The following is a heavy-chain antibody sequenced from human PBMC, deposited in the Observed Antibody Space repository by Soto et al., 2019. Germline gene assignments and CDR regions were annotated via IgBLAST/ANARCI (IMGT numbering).Heavy chain of an antibody. CDR2: ISGSGSTT. CDR1: GFTFNSYA. CDR3: AKDPRGYTANYGGPNWFHP. J-gene: IGHJ5*02. D-gene: IGHD1-26*01. V-gene: IGHV3-23*01. Sequence: EIQLLESGGGLVQPGGSLRLSCAASGFTFNSYAMSWVRQAPGKGLEWVSGISGSGSTTYYADSVKGRFPISRDNSKNTLYLQMNSLRAEDTAVYYCAKDPRGYTANYGGPNWFHPWGQGTLVAVSS.